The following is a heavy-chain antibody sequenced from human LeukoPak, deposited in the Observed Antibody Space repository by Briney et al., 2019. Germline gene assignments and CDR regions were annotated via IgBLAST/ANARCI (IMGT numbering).Heavy chain of an antibody. D-gene: IGHD6-19*01. CDR3: VRDQGIAVAGTLWDY. Sequence: GGSLRLSCAASGFTFSSYWMSWVRQAPGKGLEWVANIKQDGSEKYYVDSVKGRFTISRDNAKNSLYLQMNSLRAEDTAVYYCVRDQGIAVAGTLWDYWGQGTLVTVSS. V-gene: IGHV3-7*01. CDR1: GFTFSSYW. CDR2: IKQDGSEK. J-gene: IGHJ4*02.